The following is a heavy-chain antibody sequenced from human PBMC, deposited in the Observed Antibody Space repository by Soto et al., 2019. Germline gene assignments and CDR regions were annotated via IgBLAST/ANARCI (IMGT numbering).Heavy chain of an antibody. D-gene: IGHD2-21*02. Sequence: GGSLRLSCAASGFTFSSYAMSWVRQAPGKGLEWVSYISSSGSTIYYADSVKGRFTISRDNAKNSLYLQMNSLRAEDTAVYYCARGLAYCGGDCYRAFDYWGQGSLVTVSS. J-gene: IGHJ4*02. CDR1: GFTFSSYA. CDR3: ARGLAYCGGDCYRAFDY. V-gene: IGHV3-48*04. CDR2: ISSSGSTI.